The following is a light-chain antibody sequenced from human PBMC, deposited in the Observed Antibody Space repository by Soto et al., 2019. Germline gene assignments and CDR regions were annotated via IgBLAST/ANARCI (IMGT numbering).Light chain of an antibody. J-gene: IGKJ3*01. Sequence: ENLLTQSPGTLSLPPGERATLSCRASQSVGNNSLAWYRQRPGQAPRVLIYNASKRATGVPDRFSGSGSGTDFTLTISRLEPEDFAVYFCQQYGSSPFTFGPGTKLEIK. CDR2: NAS. CDR1: QSVGNNS. V-gene: IGKV3-20*01. CDR3: QQYGSSPFT.